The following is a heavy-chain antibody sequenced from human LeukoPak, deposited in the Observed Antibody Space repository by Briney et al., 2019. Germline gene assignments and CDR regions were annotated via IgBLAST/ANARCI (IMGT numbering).Heavy chain of an antibody. D-gene: IGHD2-2*01. Sequence: GGSLRLSCAASGFTFSSYSMNWVRQAPGKGLEWVSAISGDSRYIYYADSVRGRFTISRDNAENSLYLQMSSLRVEDTAVYYCARAPTVLVGYCSSSSCQADYWGQGTLVTVSS. CDR1: GFTFSSYS. CDR2: ISGDSRYI. V-gene: IGHV3-21*01. CDR3: ARAPTVLVGYCSSSSCQADY. J-gene: IGHJ4*02.